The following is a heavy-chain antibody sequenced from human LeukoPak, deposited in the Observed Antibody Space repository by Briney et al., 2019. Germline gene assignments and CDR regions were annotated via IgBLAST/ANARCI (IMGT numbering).Heavy chain of an antibody. J-gene: IGHJ4*02. V-gene: IGHV4-61*08. CDR3: ASARDFGWEGIWN. CDR1: GGSISSGGYF. CDR2: IYYSGST. Sequence: PSETLSLTCTVSGGSISSGGYFWSWIRQHPGKGLEWIGYIYYSGSTNYNPSLKSRVTISVDTSKNQFSLKLSSVTAADTAVYYCASARDFGWEGIWNWGQGTLVTVSS. D-gene: IGHD6-19*01.